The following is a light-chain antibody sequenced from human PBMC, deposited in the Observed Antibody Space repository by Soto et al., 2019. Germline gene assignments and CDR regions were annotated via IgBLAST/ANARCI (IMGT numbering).Light chain of an antibody. V-gene: IGLV2-14*01. J-gene: IGLJ2*01. Sequence: QSVLTQPASVSGSPGQSITISCTGTSSDVGGYNYVSWYQQHPGKAPKLMIYEVSNRPSGVSNRFSGSKSGNTASLTISGLQAEAEADYYCSSSTSSSTHVVGGGPKLTVL. CDR3: SSSTSSSTHV. CDR1: SSDVGGYNY. CDR2: EVS.